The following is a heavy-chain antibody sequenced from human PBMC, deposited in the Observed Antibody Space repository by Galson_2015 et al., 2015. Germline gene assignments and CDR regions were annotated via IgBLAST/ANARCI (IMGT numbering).Heavy chain of an antibody. Sequence: LSLTCAVYGGSFSDYYWRWIRQPPGKGLEWIGEINHSGSTNYNPSLKSRVTISVDTSRNQFSLKLSSVTAADTAVYYCARGDRNGDPGGYGYYYYGMDVWGQGTTVTVSS. V-gene: IGHV4-34*01. CDR1: GGSFSDYY. J-gene: IGHJ6*02. D-gene: IGHD4-17*01. CDR3: ARGDRNGDPGGYGYYYYGMDV. CDR2: INHSGST.